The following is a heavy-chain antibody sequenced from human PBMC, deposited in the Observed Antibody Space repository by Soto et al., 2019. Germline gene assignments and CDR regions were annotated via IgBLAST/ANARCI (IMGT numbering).Heavy chain of an antibody. V-gene: IGHV3-74*01. D-gene: IGHD3-22*01. CDR1: GFTFSSYW. CDR3: ARESFRDSSGYFHFDY. J-gene: IGHJ4*02. CDR2: INSDGSST. Sequence: PGGSLRLSCAASGFTFSSYWMHWVRQAPGKGLVWVSRINSDGSSTSYADSVKGRFTISRDNAKNTLYLQMNSLRAEDTAVYYCARESFRDSSGYFHFDYWGQGTLVTVYS.